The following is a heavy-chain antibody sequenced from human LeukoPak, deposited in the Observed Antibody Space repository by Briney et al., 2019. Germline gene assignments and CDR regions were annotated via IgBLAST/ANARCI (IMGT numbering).Heavy chain of an antibody. CDR1: GGSISSSY. J-gene: IGHJ4*02. V-gene: IGHV4-59*12. CDR2: IYYVGST. Sequence: SETLSLTCTVSGGSISSSYWNWIRQPPGKGLEWIGYIYYVGSTNYNPSLKSRVTISVDTSKNQFSLKLSSVTAADTAVYYCAREVPWIRYFDYWGQGTLVTVSS. CDR3: AREVPWIRYFDY. D-gene: IGHD5-18*01.